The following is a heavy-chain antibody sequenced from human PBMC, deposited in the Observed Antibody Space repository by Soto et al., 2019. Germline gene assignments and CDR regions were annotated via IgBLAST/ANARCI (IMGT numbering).Heavy chain of an antibody. CDR1: GFTFSSYW. CDR3: AREISGDYGDLYYYYYMDV. V-gene: IGHV3-7*03. D-gene: IGHD4-17*01. J-gene: IGHJ6*03. CDR2: ISQGGSEK. Sequence: GGSLRLSCAASGFTFSSYWMSWVRQAPGKGLEWGPTISQGGSEKYYVDSVKGRFTISRDNAKNSLYLQMNSLRAEDTAVYYCAREISGDYGDLYYYYYMDVWGKGTTVTVSS.